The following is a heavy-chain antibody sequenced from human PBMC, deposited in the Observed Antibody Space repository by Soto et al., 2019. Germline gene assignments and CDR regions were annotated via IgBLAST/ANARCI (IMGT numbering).Heavy chain of an antibody. CDR3: ARYWTYAFDY. D-gene: IGHD2-15*01. V-gene: IGHV3-48*04. CDR2: IRSSDGTI. J-gene: IGHJ4*02. Sequence: EVQLVESGGGLVQPGGSLRLSCAASGFTFSSFSMNWVRQAPGKGLEWIAYIRSSDGTISYADSVKGRFTVSRDDANKSLYLQMNSLRAEDTAMYFCARYWTYAFDYWGQGTLVTVSS. CDR1: GFTFSSFS.